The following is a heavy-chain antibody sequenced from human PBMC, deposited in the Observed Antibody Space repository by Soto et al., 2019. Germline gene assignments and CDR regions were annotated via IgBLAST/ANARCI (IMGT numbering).Heavy chain of an antibody. J-gene: IGHJ6*03. Sequence: QVQLQQWGAGVLKPSETLSLTCAVYGGSFSGYQWTWIRQTPGKGLEWIGEINDSGNINYNPSLKSRVTILLDTPKKQISLKLSSVTAADSAVYYCARGLILWFGELSRRGGYYYYMDVWGKGTTVTVSS. V-gene: IGHV4-34*01. CDR3: ARGLILWFGELSRRGGYYYYMDV. CDR1: GGSFSGYQ. CDR2: INDSGNI. D-gene: IGHD3-10*01.